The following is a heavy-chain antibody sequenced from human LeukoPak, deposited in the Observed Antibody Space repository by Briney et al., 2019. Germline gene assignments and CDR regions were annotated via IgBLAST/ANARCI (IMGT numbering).Heavy chain of an antibody. D-gene: IGHD3-10*02. Sequence: SGGSLRLSCAASGFPFSDDWMSWVRQAPGKGLEWVSGINLNGGSIGYADSVKGRFTISRDNAKNSLYLQMNSLRAEDTAVYYCAELGITMIGGVWGKGTTVTISS. V-gene: IGHV3-20*04. CDR2: INLNGGSI. CDR3: AELGITMIGGV. CDR1: GFPFSDDW. J-gene: IGHJ6*04.